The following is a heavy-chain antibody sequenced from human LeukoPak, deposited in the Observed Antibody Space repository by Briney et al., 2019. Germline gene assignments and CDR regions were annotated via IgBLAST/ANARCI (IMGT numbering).Heavy chain of an antibody. D-gene: IGHD1-14*01. CDR3: TRREGTSRGY. CDR1: GFTFSGSA. V-gene: IGHV3-73*01. Sequence: GGSLRLSCAASGFTFSGSAMHWVRQASGKGLEWVGRIRSKANSYATAYAASVKGRFTISRDDSRNTAYLQMNSLKTEDTAVYYCTRREGTSRGYWGQGTLVTVSS. CDR2: IRSKANSYAT. J-gene: IGHJ4*02.